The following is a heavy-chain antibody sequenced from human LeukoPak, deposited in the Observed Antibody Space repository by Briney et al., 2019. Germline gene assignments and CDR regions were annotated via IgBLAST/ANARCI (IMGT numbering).Heavy chain of an antibody. V-gene: IGHV4-59*01. D-gene: IGHD5-24*01. CDR2: IYYSGST. CDR1: GGSISSYY. CDR3: ARSYPGMAYAFDI. J-gene: IGHJ3*02. Sequence: SETLSLTCTVSGGSISSYYWSWIRQPPGKGLEWIGYIYYSGSTNYNPPLKSRVTISVDTSKNQFSLKLSSVTAADTAVYYCARSYPGMAYAFDIWGQGTMVTVSS.